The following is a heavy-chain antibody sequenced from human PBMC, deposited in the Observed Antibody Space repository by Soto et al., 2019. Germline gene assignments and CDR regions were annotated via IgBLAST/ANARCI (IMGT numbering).Heavy chain of an antibody. V-gene: IGHV3-33*01. CDR3: ARDGTGVTAIRYYFDY. Sequence: TVGSLRLSCAASGFTFSSYGMHWVRQAPGKGLEWVAVIWYDGSNKYYADSVKGRFTISRDNSKNTLYLQMNSLRAEDTAVYYCARDGTGVTAIRYYFDYWGQGTLVTVSS. CDR2: IWYDGSNK. CDR1: GFTFSSYG. D-gene: IGHD2-21*02. J-gene: IGHJ4*02.